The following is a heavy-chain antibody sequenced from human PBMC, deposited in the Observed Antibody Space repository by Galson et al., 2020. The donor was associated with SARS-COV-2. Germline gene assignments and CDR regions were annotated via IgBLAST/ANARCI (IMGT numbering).Heavy chain of an antibody. D-gene: IGHD3-22*01. Sequence: GESLKISCAASGFTFSSYAMNWLRQAPGKGLEWVSGISGSGSATYYADSVKGRFTISRDNSQNTSYLQMNGLRAEDKAIYYCAKRHRDSSGFDYWGQGARVTVSS. V-gene: IGHV3-23*01. J-gene: IGHJ4*02. CDR3: AKRHRDSSGFDY. CDR1: GFTFSSYA. CDR2: ISGSGSAT.